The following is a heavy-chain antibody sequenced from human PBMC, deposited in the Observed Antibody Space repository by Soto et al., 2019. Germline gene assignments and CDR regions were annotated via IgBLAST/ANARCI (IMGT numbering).Heavy chain of an antibody. CDR1: GGSINSGGYY. J-gene: IGHJ4*02. D-gene: IGHD1-26*01. Sequence: QVHLQESGPGLVKPSQTLSLTCTVSGGSINSGGYYWSWIRQHPGKGLEWIGFIHSSGSTYYNPSLKSQLTRSVDTSKSQFSLKLSSVTAADTAVYYCAKDGPVVGATPFDFWGQGTLVTVSS. V-gene: IGHV4-31*01. CDR2: IHSSGST. CDR3: AKDGPVVGATPFDF.